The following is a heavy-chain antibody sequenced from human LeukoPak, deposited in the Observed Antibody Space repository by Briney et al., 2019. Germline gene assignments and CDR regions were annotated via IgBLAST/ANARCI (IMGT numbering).Heavy chain of an antibody. D-gene: IGHD5-18*01. J-gene: IGHJ6*02. CDR1: GYTFTSYG. Sequence: ASVKVSCKASGYTFTSYGISWVRQTPGQGLEWMGWISAYNGNTNYAQKLQGRVTMTTDTSTNTAYMELRSLRSDDTAVYYCARGGGHVDTAMDWAWYYYGMDVWGQGTTVTVSS. V-gene: IGHV1-18*01. CDR2: ISAYNGNT. CDR3: ARGGGHVDTAMDWAWYYYGMDV.